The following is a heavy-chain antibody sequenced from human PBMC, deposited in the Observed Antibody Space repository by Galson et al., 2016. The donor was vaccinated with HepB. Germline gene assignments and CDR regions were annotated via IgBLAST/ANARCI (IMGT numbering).Heavy chain of an antibody. J-gene: IGHJ5*02. D-gene: IGHD1-14*01. CDR2: IFDDGRPN. Sequence: SVKVSCKASGYTFPNNNMHWVRQAPGQGLEWMGIIFDDGRPNRYAQKFQGRVTMTRDTSTSSVYMELSSLRSEDTAMNYCASEHDHTYWFDPWGQGTLVTVSS. CDR1: GYTFPNNN. V-gene: IGHV1-46*01. CDR3: ASEHDHTYWFDP.